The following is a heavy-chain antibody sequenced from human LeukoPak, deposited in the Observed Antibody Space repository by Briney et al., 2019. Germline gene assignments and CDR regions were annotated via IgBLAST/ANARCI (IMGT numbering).Heavy chain of an antibody. CDR2: ISSSSSYI. J-gene: IGHJ4*02. V-gene: IGHV3-21*01. Sequence: GGSLRLSCAASGFTFSSDSMNWVRQAPGKGLEWVSSISSSSSYIYYADSVKGRFTISRDNAKNSLYLQMNSLRAEDTAVYYCARVGYFDWLPNDYWGQGTLVTVSS. D-gene: IGHD3-9*01. CDR3: ARVGYFDWLPNDY. CDR1: GFTFSSDS.